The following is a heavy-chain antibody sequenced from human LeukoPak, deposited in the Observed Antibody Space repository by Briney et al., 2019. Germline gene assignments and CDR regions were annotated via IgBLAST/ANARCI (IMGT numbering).Heavy chain of an antibody. CDR2: IRYDGSNK. D-gene: IGHD6-19*01. V-gene: IGHV3-30*02. J-gene: IGHJ4*02. CDR1: GFTFSSYG. Sequence: GGSLRLSCAASGFTFSSYGMHWVRQAPGKGLEWVAFIRYDGSNKYYADSVKGRFTISRDNSKNTLYLQMNSLRAEDTAVYYCAKTPGGIAVAARGDYWGQGTLVTVSS. CDR3: AKTPGGIAVAARGDY.